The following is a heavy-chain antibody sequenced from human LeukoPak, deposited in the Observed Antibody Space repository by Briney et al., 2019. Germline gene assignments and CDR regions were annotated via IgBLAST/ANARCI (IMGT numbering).Heavy chain of an antibody. CDR1: GGSISSYY. Sequence: PSETLSLTCTVSGGSISSYYWSWIRQPPGKGLEWIGYIYYSGSTNYNPSLKSRVTISVDTSKNQFSLKLSSVTAADTAVYYCARSGYVWSGYSVGGYYYYGMDVWGQGTTVTVSS. CDR2: IYYSGST. J-gene: IGHJ6*02. V-gene: IGHV4-59*01. CDR3: ARSGYVWSGYSVGGYYYYGMDV. D-gene: IGHD3-3*01.